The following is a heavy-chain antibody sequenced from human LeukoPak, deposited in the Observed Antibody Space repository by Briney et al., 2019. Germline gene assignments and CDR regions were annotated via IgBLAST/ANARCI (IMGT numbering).Heavy chain of an antibody. Sequence: SVKVSCKASGGTFSSYAISWVRQAPGQGLEWMGRIIPIFGTANYAQKFQGRVTITTDESTSTAYMELSSLRSEDTAVYCCARDSPVDYYYDSSGYYNHFDYWGQGTLVTVSS. V-gene: IGHV1-69*05. CDR3: ARDSPVDYYYDSSGYYNHFDY. J-gene: IGHJ4*02. D-gene: IGHD3-22*01. CDR2: IIPIFGTA. CDR1: GGTFSSYA.